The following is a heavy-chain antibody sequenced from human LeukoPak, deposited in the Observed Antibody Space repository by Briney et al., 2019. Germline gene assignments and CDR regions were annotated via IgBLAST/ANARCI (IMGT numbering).Heavy chain of an antibody. V-gene: IGHV4-39*07. J-gene: IGHJ4*02. CDR2: IYYSGST. D-gene: IGHD1-26*01. CDR3: ARVVSGSYNY. CDR1: GGSISSSSYY. Sequence: PSETLSLTCTVSGGSISSSSYYWGWIRQPPGKGLEWIGSIYYSGSTYYNPSLKSRVTISVDTSKNQFSLKLSSVTAADTAVYYCARVVSGSYNYWGQGTLVTVSS.